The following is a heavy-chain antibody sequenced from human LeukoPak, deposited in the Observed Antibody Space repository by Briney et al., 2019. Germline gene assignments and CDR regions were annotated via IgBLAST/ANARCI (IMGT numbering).Heavy chain of an antibody. CDR2: ISGSGHSS. J-gene: IGHJ6*02. CDR1: GFSFSNYA. V-gene: IGHV3-23*01. Sequence: GGSLRLSCAASGFSFSNYAMSWVRQAPGKGLEWVSGISGSGHSSYYADSVKGRFTISRDNSKNTLYLQMNSLRAEDTAVYYCARDLIYGDYLDYYYGMDVWGQGTTVTVSS. CDR3: ARDLIYGDYLDYYYGMDV. D-gene: IGHD4-17*01.